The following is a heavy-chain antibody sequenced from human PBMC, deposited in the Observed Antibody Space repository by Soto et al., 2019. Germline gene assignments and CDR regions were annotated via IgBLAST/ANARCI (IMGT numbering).Heavy chain of an antibody. Sequence: EVQLVESGGGLVQPGGSLRLSCAASGFTFSSSEMYWVRQAPGKGLEWISYIHPGGQTIFYAESVKGRFTISRDNAKNSVYLQMNSLRAEDTAVYYCARRGSRWGQATMVTVSS. J-gene: IGHJ3*01. CDR3: ARRGSR. CDR1: GFTFSSSE. CDR2: IHPGGQTI. D-gene: IGHD2-15*01. V-gene: IGHV3-48*03.